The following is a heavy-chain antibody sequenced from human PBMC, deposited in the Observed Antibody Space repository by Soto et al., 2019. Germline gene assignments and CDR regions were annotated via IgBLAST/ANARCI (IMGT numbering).Heavy chain of an antibody. CDR3: ARGTLTTYNWFDH. CDR2: INHSGST. CDR1: GYSISSGYY. V-gene: IGHV4-38-2*02. D-gene: IGHD4-17*01. Sequence: SETLSLTCTVSGYSISSGYYWGWIRQSPGKGLEWLGSINHSGSTFYNPSLRSRLTLSVDTSKNQLSLELDSVTAAGTAIYYCARGTLTTYNWFDHWGQGALVTVS. J-gene: IGHJ5*02.